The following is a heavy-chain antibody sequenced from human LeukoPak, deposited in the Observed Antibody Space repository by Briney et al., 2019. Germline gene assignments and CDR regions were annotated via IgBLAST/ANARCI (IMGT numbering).Heavy chain of an antibody. Sequence: GGSLRLSCAASGFTFSNYWMSWVRQAPGKGLEWVANIKQDGSEKYYVDSVKGRFTISRDNAKNSLYLQMNSLRADDTAVYYCAKEAGVFVVVPAADNWFDPWGQGTLVTVSS. J-gene: IGHJ5*02. V-gene: IGHV3-7*03. CDR2: IKQDGSEK. CDR3: AKEAGVFVVVPAADNWFDP. D-gene: IGHD2-2*01. CDR1: GFTFSNYW.